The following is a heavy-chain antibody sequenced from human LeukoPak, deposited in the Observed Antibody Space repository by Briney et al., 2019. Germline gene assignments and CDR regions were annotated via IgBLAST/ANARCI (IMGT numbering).Heavy chain of an antibody. D-gene: IGHD3-3*01. CDR3: AGYYDFWSGYYIA. CDR2: ISGSGGST. J-gene: IGHJ5*02. CDR1: GFTFSIYA. Sequence: GGSLRLSCAAYGFTFSIYAMSWVRQAPGKGLEWVSAISGSGGSTYYADSVKGRFTISRDNSKNTLYLQMNSLRAEDTAVYYCAGYYDFWSGYYIAWGQGTLVTVSS. V-gene: IGHV3-23*01.